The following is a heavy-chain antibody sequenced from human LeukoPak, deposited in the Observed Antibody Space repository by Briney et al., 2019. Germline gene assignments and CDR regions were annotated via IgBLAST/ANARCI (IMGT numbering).Heavy chain of an antibody. D-gene: IGHD2-2*01. V-gene: IGHV3-23*01. CDR3: TKEDLGYCSSTSCSFDY. J-gene: IGHJ4*02. CDR1: GFTFSIYS. Sequence: PGGSLRLSCAASGFTFSIYSMNWVRQAPGKGLEWVSAISGGGGSTYYADSVKGRFSISRDNSKNTLYLQMNSLRAEDTAVYYCTKEDLGYCSSTSCSFDYWGQGTLVTVSS. CDR2: ISGGGGST.